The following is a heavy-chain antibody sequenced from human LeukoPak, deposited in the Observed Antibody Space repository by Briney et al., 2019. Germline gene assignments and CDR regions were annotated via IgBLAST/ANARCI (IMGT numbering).Heavy chain of an antibody. Sequence: GGSLRLSCAASGFTFSNYAMSWVRQAPGKGLEWVSAISGSGGSADYTDSVKGRFTISRDNSKNTLFLQMNSLRVEDTAVYYCAKDDNYCESSGYPVAAYWGQGTLVTVSS. CDR3: AKDDNYCESSGYPVAAY. V-gene: IGHV3-23*01. CDR1: GFTFSNYA. J-gene: IGHJ4*02. CDR2: ISGSGGSA. D-gene: IGHD3-22*01.